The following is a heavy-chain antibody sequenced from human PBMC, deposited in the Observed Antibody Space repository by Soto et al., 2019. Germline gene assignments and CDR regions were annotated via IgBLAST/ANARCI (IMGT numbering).Heavy chain of an antibody. CDR3: AKESDDCSSTSCYGYYYYGMDV. CDR2: ISYDGSNK. J-gene: IGHJ6*02. CDR1: GFTFSSYG. Sequence: GGSLRLSCAASGFTFSSYGMHWVRQAPGKGLEWVAVISYDGSNKYYADSVKGRFTISRDNSKNTLYLQMNSLRAEDTAVYYCAKESDDCSSTSCYGYYYYGMDVWGQGTTVTVSS. D-gene: IGHD2-2*01. V-gene: IGHV3-30*18.